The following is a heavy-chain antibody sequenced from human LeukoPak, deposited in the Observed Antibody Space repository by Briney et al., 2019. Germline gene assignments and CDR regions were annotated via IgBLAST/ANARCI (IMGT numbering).Heavy chain of an antibody. D-gene: IGHD2-2*01. V-gene: IGHV6-1*01. CDR1: GDSVSSNSVT. CDR2: TYYRSTWYN. J-gene: IGHJ5*02. CDR3: AGRLTQYDCFDP. Sequence: SQTLSLTCAISGDSVSSNSVTWNWIRQSPSRGLEWLGRTYYRSTWYNDYAVSVRGRITVNPDTSKNQFSLHLNSVTPEDTAVYYCAGRLTQYDCFDPWGQGILVTVSS.